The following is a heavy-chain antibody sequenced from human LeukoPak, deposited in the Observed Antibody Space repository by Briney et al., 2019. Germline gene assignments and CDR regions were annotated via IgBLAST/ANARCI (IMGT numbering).Heavy chain of an antibody. V-gene: IGHV1-2*02. CDR2: IKANSGGT. CDR3: ARVFSDPFYDSSGYPDY. Sequence: GPSVKVPCKASGYTFSDYFIHWVRQAPGHGLEWMGWIKANSGGTHYAQKFQGRVTMTRDTSISTAYMELRRLRSDDTAVYYCARVFSDPFYDSSGYPDYWGQGTLVTVSS. J-gene: IGHJ4*02. CDR1: GYTFSDYF. D-gene: IGHD3-22*01.